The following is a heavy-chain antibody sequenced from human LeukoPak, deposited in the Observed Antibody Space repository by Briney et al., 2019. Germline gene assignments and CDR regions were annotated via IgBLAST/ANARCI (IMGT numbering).Heavy chain of an antibody. V-gene: IGHV3-73*01. CDR2: IRKKANKYAT. CDR3: ATYSKGGDYGQN. Sequence: GGSLRLSCAASGFIFSGSTMHWVRQASGKGLEWVGHIRKKANKYATEYATSVKGRFTISRDDSKKTAYLEMNSLKIEDTAVYYCATYSKGGDYGQNWGQGTLVTVSS. J-gene: IGHJ4*02. CDR1: GFIFSGST. D-gene: IGHD2-21*02.